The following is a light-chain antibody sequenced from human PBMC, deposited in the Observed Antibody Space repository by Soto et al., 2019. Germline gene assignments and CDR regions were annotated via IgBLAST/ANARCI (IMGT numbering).Light chain of an antibody. CDR3: QQRSNWPT. CDR1: QSVSSY. CDR2: DAS. Sequence: EIVLTQSPATLSLSPGERATLSCRASQSVSSYLAWYQQKPGQAPRLLIYDASNRATGIPARFSGSGSGTDFTLTISSLEPVDFAVYYCQQRSNWPTFCPGTKVDIK. V-gene: IGKV3-11*01. J-gene: IGKJ3*01.